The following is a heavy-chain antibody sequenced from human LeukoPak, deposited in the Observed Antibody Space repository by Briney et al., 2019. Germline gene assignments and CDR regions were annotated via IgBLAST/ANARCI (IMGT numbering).Heavy chain of an antibody. D-gene: IGHD2-2*01. J-gene: IGHJ5*02. Sequence: SETLSLTCTVSGGSISSYYWSWIRQPPGKGLEWIGYIYYSGSTNYNPSLKSRVTISVDTSKNQFSLKLSSVTAADTAVYYCARAVVVPASPRKYNWFDPWAREPWSPSPQ. CDR2: IYYSGST. CDR3: ARAVVVPASPRKYNWFDP. V-gene: IGHV4-59*01. CDR1: GGSISSYY.